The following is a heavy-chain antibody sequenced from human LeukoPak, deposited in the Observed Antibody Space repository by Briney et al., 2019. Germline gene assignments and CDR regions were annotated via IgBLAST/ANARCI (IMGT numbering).Heavy chain of an antibody. V-gene: IGHV3-7*01. CDR1: GFTFSNYW. Sequence: AGSLRLSCAASGFTFSNYWMIWVRQPPGKGMQWVANINQDGSEIYYVGSVEGRFTISTDNDKNSLYLQMNSLRAEDTAVYCCASSTYSSLPPWGQGTLVTVSS. CDR2: INQDGSEI. D-gene: IGHD6-6*01. CDR3: ASSTYSSLPP. J-gene: IGHJ5*02.